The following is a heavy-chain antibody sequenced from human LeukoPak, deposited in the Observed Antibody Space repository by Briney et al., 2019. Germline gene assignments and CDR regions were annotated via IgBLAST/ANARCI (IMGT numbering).Heavy chain of an antibody. V-gene: IGHV3-48*01. CDR2: IGISSGNT. CDR1: GFRFSDYS. CDR3: ARDYKYAFDN. Sequence: PGGSLRLSCAASGFRFSDYSMNWVRQPPGKGLEWISYIGISSGNTNYADSVKGRFTISGDKAKNSLYLQMNSLRVEDTAVYSCARDYKYAFDNWGQGTLVTVSS. J-gene: IGHJ4*02. D-gene: IGHD5-24*01.